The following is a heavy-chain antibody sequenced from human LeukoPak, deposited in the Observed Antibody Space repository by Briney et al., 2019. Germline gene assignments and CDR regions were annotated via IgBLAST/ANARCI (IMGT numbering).Heavy chain of an antibody. Sequence: SETLSLTCTVSGGSINTFYWSWIRQPPGEGLEGNGYIYYSGSTTYNPPLKSRVTISVDTSKKQFYLKLSSVTAADTAVYYCATDPGSYYMDVWGKGTTVTVSS. CDR2: IYYSGST. CDR1: GGSINTFY. V-gene: IGHV4-59*01. CDR3: ATDPGSYYMDV. D-gene: IGHD3-10*01. J-gene: IGHJ6*03.